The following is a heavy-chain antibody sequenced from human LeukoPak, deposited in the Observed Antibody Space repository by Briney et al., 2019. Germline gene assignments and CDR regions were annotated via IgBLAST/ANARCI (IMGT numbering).Heavy chain of an antibody. D-gene: IGHD2-15*01. CDR3: ARDRVVGLGIDNAFDI. CDR2: IIPILGIA. Sequence: SVKVSCKASGGTFSSYAISWVRQAPGQGLEWMGRIIPILGIANYAQKFQGRVTITADKSTSTAYMELSSLRSEDTAVYYCARDRVVGLGIDNAFDIWGHGTMVTVSS. J-gene: IGHJ3*02. CDR1: GGTFSSYA. V-gene: IGHV1-69*04.